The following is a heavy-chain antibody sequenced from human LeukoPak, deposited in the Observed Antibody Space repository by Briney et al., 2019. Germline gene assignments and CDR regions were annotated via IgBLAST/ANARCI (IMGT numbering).Heavy chain of an antibody. D-gene: IGHD3-10*01. CDR2: IRYDGSNK. Sequence: PGGSLRLSCAASGFTFSSYGMHWFRQAPGKGLEWVAFIRYDGSNKYYADSVKGRFTISRDNSKNTLYLQMNSLRAEDTAVYYCAKISGRPHPIYYYYYMDVWGKGTTVTVSS. CDR3: AKISGRPHPIYYYYYMDV. J-gene: IGHJ6*03. V-gene: IGHV3-30*02. CDR1: GFTFSSYG.